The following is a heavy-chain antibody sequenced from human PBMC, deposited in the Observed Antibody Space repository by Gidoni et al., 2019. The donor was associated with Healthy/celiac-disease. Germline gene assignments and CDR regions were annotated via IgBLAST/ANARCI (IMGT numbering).Heavy chain of an antibody. Sequence: QSTLKEAGTTLVKPTQTRTLTCTFSGFSLSTSGVGVGWIRQPPGKALAWLALIYWDDDKRYSPSLKGRLTIPTATSDLPVVLTITILDPVDTATYFCAPIFAIFGLVLRYGMDVWGHGPTVTVSS. V-gene: IGHV2-5*02. J-gene: IGHJ6*02. CDR2: IYWDDDK. CDR3: APIFAIFGLVLRYGMDV. D-gene: IGHD3-3*01. CDR1: GFSLSTSGVG.